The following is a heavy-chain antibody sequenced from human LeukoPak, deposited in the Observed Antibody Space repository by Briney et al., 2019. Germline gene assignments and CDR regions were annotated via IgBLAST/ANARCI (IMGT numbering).Heavy chain of an antibody. Sequence: GRSLRLSCAPSGFTFSSYWMSWVRQAPGKGLEWVANIKQDGSEKYYVDSVKGRFTISRDNTKNSLYLQMNSLRAEDTAVYYCARKAYGLDVWGKGTTVTVSS. CDR3: ARKAYGLDV. CDR1: GFTFSSYW. CDR2: IKQDGSEK. J-gene: IGHJ6*04. V-gene: IGHV3-7*03.